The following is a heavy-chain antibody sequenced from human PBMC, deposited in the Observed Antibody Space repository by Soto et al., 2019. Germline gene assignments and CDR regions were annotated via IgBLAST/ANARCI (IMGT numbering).Heavy chain of an antibody. Sequence: GASVKVSCKASGYLFTAYSMHWVRLAPGQGLEWMGVVNPSGGSTKYAQNFQGRVTMTRDTSTTTIYMELSILRSDDTAISYGAREEDGSGSSCYSHY. CDR2: VNPSGGST. V-gene: IGHV1-46*01. CDR1: GYLFTAYS. J-gene: IGHJ4*03. D-gene: IGHD2-2*01. CDR3: AREEDGSGSSCYSHY.